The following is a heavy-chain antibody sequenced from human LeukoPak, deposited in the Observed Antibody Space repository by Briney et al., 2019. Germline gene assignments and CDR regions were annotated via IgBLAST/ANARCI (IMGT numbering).Heavy chain of an antibody. CDR2: IYPGDSDT. J-gene: IGHJ4*02. D-gene: IGHD3-9*01. CDR1: GYSFTSYW. V-gene: IGHV5-51*01. CDR3: AREYYDILTGQPRFDY. Sequence: GESLKISCKGSGYSFTSYWIGWVRQMPGKGLEWMGIIYPGDSDTRYSPSFQGQVTISADKSISTAYLQWSSLKASDTAMYYWAREYYDILTGQPRFDYWGQGTLVTVSS.